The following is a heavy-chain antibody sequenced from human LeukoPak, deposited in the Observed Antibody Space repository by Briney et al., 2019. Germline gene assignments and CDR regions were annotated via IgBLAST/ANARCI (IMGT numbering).Heavy chain of an antibody. D-gene: IGHD1-26*01. CDR1: GYTFVSHW. J-gene: IGHJ4*02. CDR3: ARHNLYTGSDYPDFDY. V-gene: IGHV5-51*01. CDR2: IYPGDSDT. Sequence: GASLKISCQGSGYTFVSHWIAWVRQMPGKGLEWMGIIYPGDSDTRFSPSFRGQVITSADTSITTAYLQWRSLKASDTAMYYCARHNLYTGSDYPDFDYWGQGTLVTVSS.